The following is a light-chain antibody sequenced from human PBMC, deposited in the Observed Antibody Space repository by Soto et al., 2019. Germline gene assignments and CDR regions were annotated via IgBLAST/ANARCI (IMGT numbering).Light chain of an antibody. CDR2: DAS. J-gene: IGKJ4*01. CDR3: QQDNSSPLT. V-gene: IGKV1-5*01. Sequence: DIQMTQSPSTLSASVGARVTITCRASQSISSWLAWYQQKPRKAPKLLIYDASSLESGGPSRFSGSGSGTEFTLTISSLQPEDFATYYCQQDNSSPLTFGGGTKVEIK. CDR1: QSISSW.